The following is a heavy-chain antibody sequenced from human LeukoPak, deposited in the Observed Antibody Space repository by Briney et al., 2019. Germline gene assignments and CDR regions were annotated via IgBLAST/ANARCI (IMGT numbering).Heavy chain of an antibody. D-gene: IGHD6-6*01. CDR3: AIEGSATARAFVSNDC. CDR1: GGSISNYY. Sequence: PSETLSLTCTVSGGSISNYYWIWTRQPAGKGLEWIGRIHTSGNTDYNPSLKSRVTMSLDTSKNQFSLRLNSMPAAATAVYYCAIEGSATARAFVSNDCWGHGTLVTVSS. CDR2: IHTSGNT. V-gene: IGHV4-4*07. J-gene: IGHJ4*01.